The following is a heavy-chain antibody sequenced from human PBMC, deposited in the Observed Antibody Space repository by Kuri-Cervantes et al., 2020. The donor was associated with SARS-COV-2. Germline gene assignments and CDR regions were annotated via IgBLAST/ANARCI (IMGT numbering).Heavy chain of an antibody. D-gene: IGHD1-26*01. CDR3: ARLGATKGSYYYGVDV. Sequence: ESLKISCAASAFIFSDYYMSRIRKAPGKGLEWIGNIHYSGSANYNPSLKSRVTISVDTSKNQLSLRLSSVTAADTAVYYCARLGATKGSYYYGVDVWGQGTTVTVSS. CDR1: AFIFSDYY. CDR2: IHYSGSA. J-gene: IGHJ6*02. V-gene: IGHV4-59*01.